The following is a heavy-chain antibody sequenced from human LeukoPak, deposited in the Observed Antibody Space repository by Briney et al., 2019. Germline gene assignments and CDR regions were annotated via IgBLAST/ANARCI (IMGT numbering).Heavy chain of an antibody. CDR1: GGTFSIYA. CDR3: ARDPPPPRLIAAAGRRAPDWFDP. D-gene: IGHD6-13*01. V-gene: IGHV1-69*04. Sequence: GASVKVSCKSSGGTFSIYAISWVRQAPGQGLEWMGRIIPILGIANYAQKFQGRVTITADKSTSTAYMELSSLRSEDTAVYYCARDPPPPRLIAAAGRRAPDWFDPWGQGTLVTVSS. J-gene: IGHJ5*02. CDR2: IIPILGIA.